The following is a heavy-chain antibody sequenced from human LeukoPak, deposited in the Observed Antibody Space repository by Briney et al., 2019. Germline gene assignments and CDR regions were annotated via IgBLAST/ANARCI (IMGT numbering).Heavy chain of an antibody. J-gene: IGHJ5*02. D-gene: IGHD3-10*01. V-gene: IGHV1-24*01. CDR2: FDPEEGET. CDR1: GYTLTETS. Sequence: ASVKVSCKVSGYTLTETSMHWVRQAPGKGLEWMGGFDPEEGETIYAQKFQGRVTMTEDTSTDTAYMELSSLRSEDTAVFYCVSDPITMIRGVIIEGFDPWGQGTLVTVSS. CDR3: VSDPITMIRGVIIEGFDP.